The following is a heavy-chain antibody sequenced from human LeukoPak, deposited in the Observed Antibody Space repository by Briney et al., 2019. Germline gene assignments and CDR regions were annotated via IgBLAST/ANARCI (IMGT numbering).Heavy chain of an antibody. J-gene: IGHJ3*01. Sequence: GGFLRLSCVASGFTFSVYSMNWVRQSPGKGLEWVSYISSTSSPIYYTDSVKGRFTISRDNAKNSLYLRMNSLRVEDTAVYYCVRDVLSGPLWGPGTMVAVSS. CDR2: ISSTSSPI. V-gene: IGHV3-48*01. CDR1: GFTFSVYS. CDR3: VRDVLSGPL. D-gene: IGHD3-16*02.